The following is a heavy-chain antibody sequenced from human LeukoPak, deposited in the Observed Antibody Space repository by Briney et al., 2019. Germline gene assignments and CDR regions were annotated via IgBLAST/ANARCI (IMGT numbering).Heavy chain of an antibody. CDR3: VKGSQVVYSPAFDY. Sequence: GGSLRLSCTVSGLTFSTYAMHWVAQAPGKGLEYVSAIGTNGISTYYADAVRDRFIISRDNSKNTLYLQMTSLRAEDTAVYYCVKGSQVVYSPAFDYWGQGTLVTVSS. D-gene: IGHD2-2*01. CDR1: GLTFSTYA. V-gene: IGHV3-64D*06. CDR2: IGTNGIST. J-gene: IGHJ4*02.